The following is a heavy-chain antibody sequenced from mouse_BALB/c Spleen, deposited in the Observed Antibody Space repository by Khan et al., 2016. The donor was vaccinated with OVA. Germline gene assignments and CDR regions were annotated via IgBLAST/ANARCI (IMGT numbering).Heavy chain of an antibody. CDR3: ARDRIDY. CDR2: INPTSGYN. CDR1: GYTFSSYW. J-gene: IGHJ2*01. V-gene: IGHV1-4*01. Sequence: QVQLQQSGAEQATPGASVKMSCKTSGYTFSSYWMHWVKQRPGQGLEWIGYINPTSGYNEYNEKLKDKATLSADKSSSTAYMQLTSLTSEDSAVYYCARDRIDYWGQGTTRTVSS.